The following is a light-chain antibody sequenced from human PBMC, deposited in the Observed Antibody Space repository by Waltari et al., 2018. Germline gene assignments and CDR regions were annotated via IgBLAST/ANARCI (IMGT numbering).Light chain of an antibody. CDR3: QKYGTRPAT. CDR2: DAS. V-gene: IGKV3-20*01. Sequence: EIVLTQSPASLSLSPGDRATLSCRASQSVGRTLAWYQPRPGQAPRLLLYDASSRATGIPDRFRGRGSGTDFSLTISRLEPEDFAVYYCQKYGTRPATFGQGTKVEVK. J-gene: IGKJ1*01. CDR1: QSVGRT.